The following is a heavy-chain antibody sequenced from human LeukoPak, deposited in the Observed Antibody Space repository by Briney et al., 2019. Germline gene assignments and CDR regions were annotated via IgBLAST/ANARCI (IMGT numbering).Heavy chain of an antibody. V-gene: IGHV1-69*13. CDR3: ARWEGYDSSGVQRWFDP. CDR2: IIPMFATT. CDR1: GGTFSNYG. Sequence: ASVKVSCKASGGTFSNYGISWVRQAPGQGLEWMGGIIPMFATTTYAQKFQGRVTIIADESTSTAYMELSSLRSEDTAVYYCARWEGYDSSGVQRWFDPWGQGTLVTVSS. D-gene: IGHD3-22*01. J-gene: IGHJ5*02.